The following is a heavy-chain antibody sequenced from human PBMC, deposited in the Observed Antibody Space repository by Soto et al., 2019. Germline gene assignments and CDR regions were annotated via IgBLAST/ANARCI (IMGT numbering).Heavy chain of an antibody. CDR2: IYYSGST. Sequence: SETLSLTCTVSGGSISSYYWSWIRQPPGKGLEWIGYIYYSGSTNYNPSLKSRVTISVDTSKNQFSLKLSSVTAADTAVYYCARSASFTIFGVVIKDTNWFDPWGQGTLVTVS. D-gene: IGHD3-3*01. V-gene: IGHV4-59*08. J-gene: IGHJ5*02. CDR3: ARSASFTIFGVVIKDTNWFDP. CDR1: GGSISSYY.